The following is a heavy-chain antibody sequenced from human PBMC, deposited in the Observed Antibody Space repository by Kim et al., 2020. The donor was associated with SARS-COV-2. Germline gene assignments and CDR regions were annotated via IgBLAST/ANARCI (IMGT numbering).Heavy chain of an antibody. D-gene: IGHD2-2*01. V-gene: IGHV1-2*02. CDR1: GYSFTAYY. CDR2: INPNSGVT. CDR3: ARDCSSTSCYGIDY. J-gene: IGHJ4*02. Sequence: ASVKVSCKASGYSFTAYYLHWVRQAPGQGLEWMGWINPNSGVTKYAQKFQGRVAMTRDTSISTAYMELRRLRSDDMAVYFCARDCSSTSCYGIDYWGQGALVTVPS.